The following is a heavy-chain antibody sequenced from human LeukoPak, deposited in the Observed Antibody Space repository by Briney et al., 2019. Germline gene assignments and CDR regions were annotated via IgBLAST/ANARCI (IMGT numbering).Heavy chain of an antibody. V-gene: IGHV4-30-4*01. Sequence: SETLSLTCTVSGGSISSGDYYWSWIRQPPGKGLEWIGYIYYSGSTYYNPSLKSRVTISVDTSKNQFSLKLSSVTAADRAVYYCASDMVRGVMVHAFDVWGQGTMVTVSS. CDR2: IYYSGST. CDR3: ASDMVRGVMVHAFDV. J-gene: IGHJ3*01. D-gene: IGHD3-10*01. CDR1: GGSISSGDYY.